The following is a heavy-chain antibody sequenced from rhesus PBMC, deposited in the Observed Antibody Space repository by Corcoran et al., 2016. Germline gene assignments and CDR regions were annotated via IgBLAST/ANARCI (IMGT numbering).Heavy chain of an antibody. CDR3: ARDFSSWSFFDY. CDR1: GGSISGYYL. V-gene: IGHV4S7*01. Sequence: QVQLQESGPGVVKPSETLSLTCAVSGGSISGYYLWSWIRQPPGKGLEWMGYIYGGSWSTSYNPSLKSRVIISIDTSKNQFSLKLSSVTAADTAVYYCARDFSSWSFFDYWGQGVLVTVSS. D-gene: IGHD6-13*01. J-gene: IGHJ4*01. CDR2: IYGGSWST.